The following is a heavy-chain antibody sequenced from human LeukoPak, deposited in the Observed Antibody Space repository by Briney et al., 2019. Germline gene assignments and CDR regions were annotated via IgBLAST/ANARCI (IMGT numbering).Heavy chain of an antibody. Sequence: GGSLRLSCAASGFTFSNYGMHWVRQAPGKGLEWVAFISYDGSNKYYADSVKGRFTISRDNSKNTLYLQMNSLRAEDTAVYYCARWGENTARAYFDYWGQGTLVTVSS. J-gene: IGHJ4*02. CDR2: ISYDGSNK. CDR1: GFTFSNYG. CDR3: ARWGENTARAYFDY. V-gene: IGHV3-30*03. D-gene: IGHD5-18*01.